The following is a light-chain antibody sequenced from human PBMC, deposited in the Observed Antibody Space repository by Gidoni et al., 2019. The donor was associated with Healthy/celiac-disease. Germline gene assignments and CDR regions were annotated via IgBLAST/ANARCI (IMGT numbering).Light chain of an antibody. CDR2: DVN. CDR3: SSYTSSSRV. J-gene: IGLJ1*01. Sequence: QSALTQPASVSGSPGQSITISCTGTSSHVGGYNYVSWYQQHPGKAPKLMIYDVNNRPSGVSNRFSGSKAGNTASLTISGLQAEDEADYYCSSYTSSSRVFGTGTKVTVL. V-gene: IGLV2-14*03. CDR1: SSHVGGYNY.